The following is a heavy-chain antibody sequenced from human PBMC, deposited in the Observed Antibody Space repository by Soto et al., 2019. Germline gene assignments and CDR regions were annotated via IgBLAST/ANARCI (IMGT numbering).Heavy chain of an antibody. CDR1: GGSISIGGYS. J-gene: IGHJ6*02. Sequence: PSETLSLTCAVSGGSISIGGYSWSWIRQPPGKGLEWIGYIYHSGSTYYNPSLKSRVTISVDRSKNQFSLKLSSVTAADTAVYYCARRRGFPYYYGMDVWGQGTTVTVSS. CDR3: ARRRGFPYYYGMDV. V-gene: IGHV4-30-2*01. D-gene: IGHD5-12*01. CDR2: IYHSGST.